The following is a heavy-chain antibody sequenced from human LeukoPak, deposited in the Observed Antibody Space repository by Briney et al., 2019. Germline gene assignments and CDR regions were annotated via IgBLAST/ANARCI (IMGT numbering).Heavy chain of an antibody. D-gene: IGHD5-18*01. V-gene: IGHV4-59*10. J-gene: IGHJ3*02. Sequence: SETLSLACAVYGGSFSDYYWSWIRQPAGKGLEWIGRIYTSGSTNYNPSLKSRVTMSVDTSKNQFSLKLSSVTAADTAVYYCARSPKTYSYGPLDAFDIWGQGTMVTVSS. CDR1: GGSFSDYY. CDR2: IYTSGST. CDR3: ARSPKTYSYGPLDAFDI.